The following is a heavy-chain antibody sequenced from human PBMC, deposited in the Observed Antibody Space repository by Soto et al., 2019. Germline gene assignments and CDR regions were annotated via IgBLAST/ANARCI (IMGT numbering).Heavy chain of an antibody. CDR2: IYYSGST. CDR3: AGELRFLEWLLLDP. V-gene: IGHV4-30-4*01. D-gene: IGHD3-3*01. J-gene: IGHJ5*02. CDR1: GGSISSGDYY. Sequence: SETLSLTCTVSGGSISSGDYYWSWIRQPPGKGLEWIGYIYYSGSTYYNPSLKSRVTISVDTSKNQFSLKLSSVTAADTAVYYCAGELRFLEWLLLDPWGKGTLVTVSS.